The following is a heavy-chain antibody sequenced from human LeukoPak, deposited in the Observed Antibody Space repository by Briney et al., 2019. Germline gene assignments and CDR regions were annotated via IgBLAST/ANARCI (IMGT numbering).Heavy chain of an antibody. CDR1: GGSFSGYY. D-gene: IGHD1-14*01. J-gene: IGHJ4*02. Sequence: PSETLSLTCAVYGGSFSGYYWSWIRQPPGKGLEWIGEINHSGSTNYNPSLKSRVTISVDTSKNQFSLKLSSVTAADTAVYYCARRLVGPPHFDYWGQGTLVTVSS. CDR3: ARRLVGPPHFDY. V-gene: IGHV4-34*01. CDR2: INHSGST.